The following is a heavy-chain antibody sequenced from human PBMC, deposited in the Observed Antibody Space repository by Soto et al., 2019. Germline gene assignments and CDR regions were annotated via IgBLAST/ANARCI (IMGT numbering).Heavy chain of an antibody. V-gene: IGHV3-48*02. Sequence: GGSLRLSCAASGFTFSSYSMNWVRQAPGKGLEWVSYISSSSSTIYYADSVKGRFTISRDNAKNSLYLQMNSLRDEDTAVYYCARLLYDFWSGYYRRGSLDVRGQRTSVTVSS. CDR3: ARLLYDFWSGYYRRGSLDV. CDR1: GFTFSSYS. CDR2: ISSSSSTI. D-gene: IGHD3-3*01. J-gene: IGHJ6*02.